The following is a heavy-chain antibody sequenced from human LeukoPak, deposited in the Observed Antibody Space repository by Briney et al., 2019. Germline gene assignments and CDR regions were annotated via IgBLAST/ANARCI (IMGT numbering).Heavy chain of an antibody. V-gene: IGHV1-46*01. CDR3: AGPGSDGYNRPMANILDAFDI. D-gene: IGHD5-24*01. CDR2: INPSGGST. Sequence: GASVKVSCKASGYTFTSYYMHWVRRAPGQGLEWMGIINPSGGSTSYAQKFQGRVTMTRDMSTSTVYMELSSLRSEDTAVYYCAGPGSDGYNRPMANILDAFDIWGQGTMVTVSS. CDR1: GYTFTSYY. J-gene: IGHJ3*02.